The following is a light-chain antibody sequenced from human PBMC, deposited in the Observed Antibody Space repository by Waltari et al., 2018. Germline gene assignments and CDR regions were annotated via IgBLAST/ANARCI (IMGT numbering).Light chain of an antibody. Sequence: SSELTQDPAVSVALGRIVRVTCHGDSPRRYYASWYQPRPGQAPILDLYGQNNRPSGSPDRFSGSISGNTASLTITGAQAEDEADYYCHSRDTSSTRVFGGGTRLTV. CDR2: GQN. J-gene: IGLJ2*01. V-gene: IGLV3-19*01. CDR1: SPRRYY. CDR3: HSRDTSSTRV.